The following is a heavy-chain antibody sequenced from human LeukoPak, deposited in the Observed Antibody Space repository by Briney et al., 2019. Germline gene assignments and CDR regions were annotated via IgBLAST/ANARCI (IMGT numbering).Heavy chain of an antibody. D-gene: IGHD2-8*01. CDR2: IHHCGDT. CDR3: ARHNGVSYLDY. V-gene: IGHV4-59*02. Sequence: PSETLSLTCTVSGVSVISSYWSWVRQPPGKGLEYIGFIHHCGDTKYNPSLKSRVTMSVDTSKSQFSLRLSSVTAADSAVYYCARHNGVSYLDYWAQGTLVTVSS. J-gene: IGHJ4*02. CDR1: GVSVISSY.